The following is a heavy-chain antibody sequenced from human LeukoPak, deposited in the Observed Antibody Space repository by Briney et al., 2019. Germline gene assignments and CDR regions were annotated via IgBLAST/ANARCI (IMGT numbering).Heavy chain of an antibody. Sequence: PSETLSLTCAVYGGSFSGYYWSWIRQPPGKGLEWIGEINHSGSTNYNPSLKSRVTISVDTSKNQFSLKLSSVTAADTAVYYCARGTGNLWFGEVDALDIWGQGTMVTVSS. CDR1: GGSFSGYY. CDR3: ARGTGNLWFGEVDALDI. J-gene: IGHJ3*02. V-gene: IGHV4-34*01. D-gene: IGHD3-10*01. CDR2: INHSGST.